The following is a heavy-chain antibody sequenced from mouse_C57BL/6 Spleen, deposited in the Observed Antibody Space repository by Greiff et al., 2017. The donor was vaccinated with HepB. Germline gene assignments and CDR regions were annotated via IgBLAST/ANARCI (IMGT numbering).Heavy chain of an antibody. CDR2: IYPGDGDT. CDR3: AKGGDWDPWFAY. Sequence: VQLQQSGAELVKPGASVKISCKASGYAFSSYWMNWVKQRPGKGLEWIGQIYPGDGDTNYNGKFKGKATLTADKSSSTANMQHSSLTSEDSAVYFCAKGGDWDPWFAYWGQGTLVTVSA. V-gene: IGHV1-80*01. D-gene: IGHD4-1*01. J-gene: IGHJ3*01. CDR1: GYAFSSYW.